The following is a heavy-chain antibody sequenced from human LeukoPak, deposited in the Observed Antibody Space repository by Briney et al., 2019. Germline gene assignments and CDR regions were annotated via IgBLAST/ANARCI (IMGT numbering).Heavy chain of an antibody. CDR1: GITLSNYG. CDR3: AKDPSSHYDILTGLNWFDP. Sequence: GGSLRLSCAVTGITLSNYGMSWVRQAPGKGLEWVAGISDRGGTTNYAESVKGRFTISRDNPKNRLYLQMSSLRAEDTAVYYCAKDPSSHYDILTGLNWFDPWGQGTLVTVSS. D-gene: IGHD3-9*01. J-gene: IGHJ5*02. CDR2: ISDRGGTT. V-gene: IGHV3-23*01.